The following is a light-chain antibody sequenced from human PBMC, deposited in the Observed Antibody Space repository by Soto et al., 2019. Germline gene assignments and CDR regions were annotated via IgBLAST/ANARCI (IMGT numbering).Light chain of an antibody. CDR1: QSVGGN. V-gene: IGKV3-15*01. J-gene: IGKJ2*01. CDR2: DAS. CDR3: QQYNNWPLYT. Sequence: EIVMTQSPATLSVSPGERATLSCRASQSVGGNLAWYQQRPGRAPRLLIYDASTRATDIPARFSGSGSETDFTLTISSLQSEDFALYYCQQYNNWPLYTFGQGTKLEIK.